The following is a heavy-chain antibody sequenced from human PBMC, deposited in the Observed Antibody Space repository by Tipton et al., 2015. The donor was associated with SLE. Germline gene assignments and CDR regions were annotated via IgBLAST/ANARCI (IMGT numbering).Heavy chain of an antibody. D-gene: IGHD6-19*01. CDR1: GGSISSYY. CDR2: IFTSGTT. CDR3: ATSRQRQWLVPGGMDV. J-gene: IGHJ6*02. V-gene: IGHV4-4*09. Sequence: TLSLTCTVSGGSISSYYWSWIRQPPGKGLEWIGYIFTSGTTKYNPSLKSRVTISVDTSKNQLSLNLTSVTAADTAVYYCATSRQRQWLVPGGMDVWGQGTTVTVSS.